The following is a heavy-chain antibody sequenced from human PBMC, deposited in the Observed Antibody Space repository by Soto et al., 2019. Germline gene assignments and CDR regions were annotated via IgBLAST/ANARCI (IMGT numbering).Heavy chain of an antibody. Sequence: EVQLLESGGGLVQPGGSLRLSCAAAGFTFSSYAMSWVRQAPGKGLEWVSAISGSGGSTYYADSVKGRFTISRDNSKNTLNLNMNSLRDEDTAVYYCAKTPLEHYYDSWFDPWGQGTLVTVSS. CDR2: ISGSGGST. CDR3: AKTPLEHYYDSWFDP. J-gene: IGHJ5*02. CDR1: GFTFSSYA. D-gene: IGHD3-22*01. V-gene: IGHV3-23*01.